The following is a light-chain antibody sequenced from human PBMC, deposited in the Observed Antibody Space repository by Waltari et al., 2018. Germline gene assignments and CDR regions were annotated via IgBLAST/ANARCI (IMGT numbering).Light chain of an antibody. Sequence: SGLTQPAPVSGSPGQPFTTPCASPRCATGVSYSFSWFQQHPGKAPKRMIFGVSERPPGLPKRLSGSKPGNTASLTISGVQAEDDADYYCSSHIRGSALVLFGGGSKLTVL. V-gene: IGLV2-14*03. CDR3: SSHIRGSALVL. J-gene: IGLJ2*01. CDR1: RCATGVSYS. CDR2: GVS.